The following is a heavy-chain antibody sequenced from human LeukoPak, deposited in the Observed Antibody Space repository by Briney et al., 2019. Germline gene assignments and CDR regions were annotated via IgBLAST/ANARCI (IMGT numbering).Heavy chain of an antibody. CDR2: IYTSGST. CDR3: ARASRSGYNVGY. J-gene: IGHJ4*02. V-gene: IGHV4-61*02. Sequence: PSETLSLTCTVSGGSISSGSYYWSWIRQPAGKGLEWIGRIYTSGSTNYNPSLKSRVTISVDTSKNQFSLKLSSVTAADTAVYYCARASRSGYNVGYWGQGTLVTVSS. CDR1: GGSISSGSYY. D-gene: IGHD3-3*01.